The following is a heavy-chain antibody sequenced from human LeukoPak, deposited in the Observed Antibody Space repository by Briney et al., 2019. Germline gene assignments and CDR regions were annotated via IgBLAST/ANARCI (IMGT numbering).Heavy chain of an antibody. V-gene: IGHV4-34*01. D-gene: IGHD6-13*01. CDR1: GGSISSYY. CDR2: INHSGST. CDR3: ASLYSSSWYGGDY. Sequence: PSETLSLTCTVSGGSISSYYWSWIRQPPGKGLEWIGEINHSGSTNYNPSLKSRVTISVDTSKNQFSLELSSVTAADTAVYYCASLYSSSWYGGDYWGQGTLVTVSS. J-gene: IGHJ4*02.